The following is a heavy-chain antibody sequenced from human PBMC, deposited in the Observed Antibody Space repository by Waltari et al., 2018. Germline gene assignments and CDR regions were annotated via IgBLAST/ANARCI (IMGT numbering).Heavy chain of an antibody. Sequence: EVQLVESGGGLVQPGRSLRLSCAASGFSFEDYAGHWVRQAPGKGLGAVSGINWDSSDTAYADSVKGRVTISRDNAKNSLYLQMNSLRTEDTAFYYCAKDLYSGSDNRIFDFWGQGTLVTVSS. J-gene: IGHJ4*02. CDR3: AKDLYSGSDNRIFDF. D-gene: IGHD1-26*01. V-gene: IGHV3-9*01. CDR2: INWDSSDT. CDR1: GFSFEDYA.